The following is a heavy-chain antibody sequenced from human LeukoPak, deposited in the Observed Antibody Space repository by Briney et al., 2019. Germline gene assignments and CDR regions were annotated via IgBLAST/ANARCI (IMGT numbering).Heavy chain of an antibody. Sequence: GGSLRLSCAASGFTFSSYAMSWVRQAPGKGLEWVSAISGSGGSTYYADSVKGWFTISRDNSKNTLYLQMNSLRAEDTAVYYYAKIKYYYDSSGIFDYWGQGTLVTVS. CDR3: AKIKYYYDSSGIFDY. CDR2: ISGSGGST. D-gene: IGHD3-22*01. V-gene: IGHV3-23*01. CDR1: GFTFSSYA. J-gene: IGHJ4*02.